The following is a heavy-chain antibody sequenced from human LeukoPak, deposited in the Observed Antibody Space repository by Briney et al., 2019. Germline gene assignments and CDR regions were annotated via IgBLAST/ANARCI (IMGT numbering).Heavy chain of an antibody. D-gene: IGHD3-10*01. Sequence: ASVKVSCKASGYTFTSYDINWVRQATGQGLEWMGWMNPNSGNTGYAQKFQGRVTITRNTSISTAYMELSSLRSEDTAVYYCARRSAGSSGSSFDYWGQGILVTVSS. CDR2: MNPNSGNT. CDR3: ARRSAGSSGSSFDY. CDR1: GYTFTSYD. J-gene: IGHJ4*02. V-gene: IGHV1-8*03.